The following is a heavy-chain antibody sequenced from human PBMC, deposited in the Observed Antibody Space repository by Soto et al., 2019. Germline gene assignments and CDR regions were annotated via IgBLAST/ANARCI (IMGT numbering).Heavy chain of an antibody. J-gene: IGHJ5*02. CDR2: MNPNSGNT. V-gene: IGHV1-8*01. Sequence: ASVKVSCKASGYTFTCYDINWVRQATGQGLEWMGWMNPNSGNTGYAQKFQGRVTMTRNTSINTAYMERSSLRSEDTAVSYCARGFSSSPPGFDPWGQGTLVTVSS. D-gene: IGHD6-6*01. CDR1: GYTFTCYD. CDR3: ARGFSSSPPGFDP.